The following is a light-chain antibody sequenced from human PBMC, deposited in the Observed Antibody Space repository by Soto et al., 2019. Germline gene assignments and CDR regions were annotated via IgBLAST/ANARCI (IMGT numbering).Light chain of an antibody. V-gene: IGLV1-44*01. CDR1: SSNIGTYA. CDR2: TNN. J-gene: IGLJ2*01. CDR3: AVWDGSLNVVV. Sequence: QSVVTQPPSASGTPGQRVTISCSGSSSNIGTYAVNWYQQLPGTAPKLLIHTNNQRPSGVPDRFSGSKSGTSASLAISGPQSEDEADYYCAVWDGSLNVVVFGGGTKLTVL.